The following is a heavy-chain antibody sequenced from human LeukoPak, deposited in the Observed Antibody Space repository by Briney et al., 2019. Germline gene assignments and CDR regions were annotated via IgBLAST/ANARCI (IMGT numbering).Heavy chain of an antibody. Sequence: SETLSLTCTVSGGSISSYYWSWIRQPPGKGLEWIGHIYYSGSTNYNLSLKSRVTISVDTSKNQFSLKLSSVTAADTAVYYCARVYYDSSGYPEIYYYYYMDVWGKGTTVTVSS. CDR2: IYYSGST. J-gene: IGHJ6*03. D-gene: IGHD3-22*01. CDR3: ARVYYDSSGYPEIYYYYYMDV. CDR1: GGSISSYY. V-gene: IGHV4-59*01.